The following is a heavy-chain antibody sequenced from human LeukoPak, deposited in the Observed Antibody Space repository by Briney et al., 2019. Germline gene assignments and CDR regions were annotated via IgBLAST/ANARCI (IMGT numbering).Heavy chain of an antibody. CDR3: AKGSYYDSSGSFYFDY. D-gene: IGHD3-22*01. J-gene: IGHJ4*02. Sequence: PGGSLRLSCAASGFIFTTYAMGWVRQLPGKGLEWVSSVSSSGSDTYYTSSVKGRFTISRDNSKNTLYLQVNSLRVEDTAAYYCAKGSYYDSSGSFYFDYWGQGTLVTVSS. CDR1: GFIFTTYA. CDR2: VSSSGSDT. V-gene: IGHV3-23*05.